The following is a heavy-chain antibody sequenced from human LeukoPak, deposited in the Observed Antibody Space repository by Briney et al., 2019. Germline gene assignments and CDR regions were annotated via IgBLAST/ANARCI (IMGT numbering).Heavy chain of an antibody. CDR2: IWYDGSNK. J-gene: IGHJ4*02. D-gene: IGHD5-18*01. CDR3: ARGGTAIAAFDY. Sequence: PGGSLRLSCAASGFTFSSHWMHWVRQVPGKGTEWVAVIWYDGSNKYYADSVKGRFTISRDNSKNTLYLQMNSLRAEDAAVYYCARGGTAIAAFDYWGQGTLVTVSS. V-gene: IGHV3-33*08. CDR1: GFTFSSHW.